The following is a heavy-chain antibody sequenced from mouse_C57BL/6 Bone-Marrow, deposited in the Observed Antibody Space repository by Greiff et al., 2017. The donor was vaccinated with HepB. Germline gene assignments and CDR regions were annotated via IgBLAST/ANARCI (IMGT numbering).Heavy chain of an antibody. V-gene: IGHV6-3*01. Sequence: EVKLQESGGGLVQHGGSMILSCVASGFTFSNYWMNWVRQSPEKGLEWVAQIRLKSDNYATLYAESVKGRFTISRDDSKTSVYLQMNNLRAEDTGIYYCTDPSWFAYWGQGTLVTVSA. CDR1: GFTFSNYW. CDR3: TDPSWFAY. CDR2: IRLKSDNYAT. J-gene: IGHJ3*01.